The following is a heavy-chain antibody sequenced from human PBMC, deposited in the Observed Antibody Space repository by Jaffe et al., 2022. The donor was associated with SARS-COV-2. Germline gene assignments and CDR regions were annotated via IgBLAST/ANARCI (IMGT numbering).Heavy chain of an antibody. D-gene: IGHD1-26*01. CDR1: GFTFSSYA. CDR3: ARGWELRGGKSGYYYYYGMDV. CDR2: ISSNGGST. V-gene: IGHV3-64*01. Sequence: EVQLVESGGGLVQPGGSLRLSCAASGFTFSSYAMHWVRQAPGKGLEYVSAISSNGGSTYYANSVKGRFTISRDNSKNTLYLQMGSLRAEDMAVYYCARGWELRGGKSGYYYYYGMDVWGQGTTVTVSS. J-gene: IGHJ6*02.